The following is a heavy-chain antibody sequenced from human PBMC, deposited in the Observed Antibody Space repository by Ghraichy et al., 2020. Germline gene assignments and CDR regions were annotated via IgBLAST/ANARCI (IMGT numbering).Heavy chain of an antibody. CDR3: AKGLWSSFDY. CDR2: ISGSGGST. J-gene: IGHJ4*02. CDR1: GFTFSSYA. Sequence: LTCAASGFTFSSYAMSWVRQAPGKGLEWVSAISGSGGSTYYADSVKGRFTISRDNSKNTLYLQMNSLRAEDTAVYYCAKGLWSSFDYWGQGTLVTVSS. V-gene: IGHV3-23*01. D-gene: IGHD5-18*01.